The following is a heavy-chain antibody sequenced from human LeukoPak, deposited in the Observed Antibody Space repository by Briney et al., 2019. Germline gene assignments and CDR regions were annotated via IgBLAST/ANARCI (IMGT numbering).Heavy chain of an antibody. CDR2: ISANKGNT. Sequence: ASVKVSCKASGFTFNSYGISWVRQVPGRGLEWMGWISANKGNTNYAQKLQGRVTMTTDTPTRTVYMELRSLRSDDTAVYYCASRSGTYPYYFDYWGQGTLVTVSS. V-gene: IGHV1-18*01. D-gene: IGHD1-26*01. J-gene: IGHJ4*02. CDR3: ASRSGTYPYYFDY. CDR1: GFTFNSYG.